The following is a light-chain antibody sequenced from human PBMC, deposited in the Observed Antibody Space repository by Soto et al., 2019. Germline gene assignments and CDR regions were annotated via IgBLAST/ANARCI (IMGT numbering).Light chain of an antibody. V-gene: IGKV1D-8*01. Sequence: VIWMTQSPSLLSASTGDRVTISCRMSQGIRSYLAWYQQKPGKATELLIYAASTLQSGVPSRFSGSGSGTEFTLNISCLQSEDFATYYCQQYYSFPRTFGQGTKVDIK. J-gene: IGKJ1*01. CDR2: AAS. CDR1: QGIRSY. CDR3: QQYYSFPRT.